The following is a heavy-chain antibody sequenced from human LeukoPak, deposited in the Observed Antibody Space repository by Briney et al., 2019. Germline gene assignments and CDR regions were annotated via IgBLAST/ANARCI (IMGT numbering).Heavy chain of an antibody. CDR1: GGSFSGYY. Sequence: SETLSLTCAVYGGSFSGYYWSWIRQPPGKGLEWIGEINHSGSTNYNPSLKSRVTISVDTSKNQFSLKLSSVTAADTAVYYCARLVTRGYYDSSGRRIDAFDIWGQGTMVTVSS. J-gene: IGHJ3*02. CDR2: INHSGST. D-gene: IGHD3-22*01. V-gene: IGHV4-34*01. CDR3: ARLVTRGYYDSSGRRIDAFDI.